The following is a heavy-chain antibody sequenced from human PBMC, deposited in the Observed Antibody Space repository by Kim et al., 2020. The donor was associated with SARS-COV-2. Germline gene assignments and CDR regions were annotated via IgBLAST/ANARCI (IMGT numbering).Heavy chain of an antibody. CDR1: GYSFTSYW. Sequence: GESLKISCKGSGYSFTSYWIGWVRQMPGKGLEWMGIIYPGDSDTRYSPSFQGQVTIPADKSISTAYLQWSSLKASDTAMYYCARLPAAAGRGRNYYFDYWGQGTLVTVSS. D-gene: IGHD6-13*01. J-gene: IGHJ4*02. CDR3: ARLPAAAGRGRNYYFDY. V-gene: IGHV5-51*01. CDR2: IYPGDSDT.